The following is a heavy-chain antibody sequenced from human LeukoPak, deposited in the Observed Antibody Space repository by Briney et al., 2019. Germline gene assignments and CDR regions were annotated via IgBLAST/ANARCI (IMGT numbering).Heavy chain of an antibody. V-gene: IGHV3-48*04. CDR2: ISSSSSTI. CDR3: ARAGKYGGMKYYFDY. Sequence: PGGSLRLSCAASGFTFSSYSMNWVRQAPGKGLEWVSYISSSSSTIYYADSVKGRFTISRDNAKNSLYLQMNSLRAEDTAVYYCARAGKYGGMKYYFDYWGQGTLVTVSS. D-gene: IGHD5-12*01. CDR1: GFTFSSYS. J-gene: IGHJ4*02.